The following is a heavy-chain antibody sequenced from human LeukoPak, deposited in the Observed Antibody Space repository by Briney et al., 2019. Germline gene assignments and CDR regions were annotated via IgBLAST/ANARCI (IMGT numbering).Heavy chain of an antibody. D-gene: IGHD3-16*01. CDR1: GFTFSSYA. Sequence: PGGSLRLSCSASGFTFSSYAMHWVRQAPGKGLEYVSAISSNGATTYYADSVKGRFTISRDNFKNTLYFQMSSLRPEDTAVYYCVKIVMAGGYFDYWGQGTLVTVSS. J-gene: IGHJ4*02. CDR3: VKIVMAGGYFDY. CDR2: ISSNGATT. V-gene: IGHV3-64*05.